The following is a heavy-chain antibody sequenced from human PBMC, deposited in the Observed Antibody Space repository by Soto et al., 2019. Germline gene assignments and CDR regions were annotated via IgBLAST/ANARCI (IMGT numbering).Heavy chain of an antibody. CDR1: GFKFGDSW. J-gene: IGHJ6*02. Sequence: GGSLRLSCVASGFKFGDSWMSWVRQAPGKGLEWVANIKEDGSEKYYVDSVKGRFTISRDNAMNSLYMQLDGLRDEDTSVFYCARELMVHNHDYFYYGMDVWGQGTTVTVSS. V-gene: IGHV3-7*01. CDR2: IKEDGSEK. D-gene: IGHD2-8*01. CDR3: ARELMVHNHDYFYYGMDV.